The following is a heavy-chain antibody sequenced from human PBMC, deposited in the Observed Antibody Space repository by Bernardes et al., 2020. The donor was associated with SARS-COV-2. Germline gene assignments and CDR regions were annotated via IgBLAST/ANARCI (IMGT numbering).Heavy chain of an antibody. D-gene: IGHD2-2*01. V-gene: IGHV1-2*02. J-gene: IGHJ5*02. CDR3: ARVENGVYCSSTSCRLEFYWFDP. CDR1: GYTFTGYY. CDR2: INPNSGGT. Sequence: ASVKVSCKASGYTFTGYYMHWVRQAPGQGLEWMGWINPNSGGTNYAQKFQGRVTMTRDTSISTAYMELSRLRSDDTAVYYCARVENGVYCSSTSCRLEFYWFDPWRQGTLVTVSS.